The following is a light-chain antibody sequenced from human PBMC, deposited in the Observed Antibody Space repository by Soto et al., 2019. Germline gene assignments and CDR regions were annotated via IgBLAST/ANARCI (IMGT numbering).Light chain of an antibody. V-gene: IGKV3-20*01. J-gene: IGKJ5*01. Sequence: PGERATLSCRTSQSVRSNYLAWYQQKPAQAPRLLIYGASIRATGIPDRFSGSGSGTDFTLTISRLEPEDFAVYYCQQYGSSPSTVGQGTRLRL. CDR2: GAS. CDR3: QQYGSSPST. CDR1: QSVRSNY.